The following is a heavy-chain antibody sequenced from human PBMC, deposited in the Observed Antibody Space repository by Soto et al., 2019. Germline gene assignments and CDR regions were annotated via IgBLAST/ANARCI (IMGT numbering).Heavy chain of an antibody. Sequence: ASETLSVTCTVSGGSISSSSYYWGWIRQPPGKGLEWIGKINHSGSTNYNPSLKSRVTISVDTSKNQFSLKLSSVTAADTAVYYCARGRSLWFGESPYYFDYWGQGTLVTVSS. CDR2: INHSGST. CDR3: ARGRSLWFGESPYYFDY. CDR1: GGSISSSSYY. V-gene: IGHV4-39*07. D-gene: IGHD3-10*01. J-gene: IGHJ4*02.